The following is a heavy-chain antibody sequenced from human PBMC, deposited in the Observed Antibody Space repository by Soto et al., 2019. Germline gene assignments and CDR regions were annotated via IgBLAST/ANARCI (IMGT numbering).Heavy chain of an antibody. Sequence: GGSLRLSCAASGFTFSSYEMNWVRQAPGKGLEGVSYISSSGSSIFYADSVKGRFTISRDNAKNSLYLQMNSLRGEDTAVYYCATRSGGGGAFDFWGQGTMVTVSS. D-gene: IGHD3-10*01. V-gene: IGHV3-48*03. J-gene: IGHJ3*01. CDR3: ATRSGGGGAFDF. CDR1: GFTFSSYE. CDR2: ISSSGSSI.